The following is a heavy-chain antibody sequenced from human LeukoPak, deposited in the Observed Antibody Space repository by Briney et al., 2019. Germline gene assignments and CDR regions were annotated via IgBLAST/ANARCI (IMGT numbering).Heavy chain of an antibody. Sequence: PGRSLRLSCAASGFTFDDYAIHWVRQAPGKGLEWVSGISWNNKTIDYADSVKGRFTLSRDNAKNSLYLQMNSLRTEDTALYYCAKATRVPYSSSWYLGFDYWGQGTLVTVSS. J-gene: IGHJ4*02. CDR3: AKATRVPYSSSWYLGFDY. D-gene: IGHD6-13*01. CDR1: GFTFDDYA. CDR2: ISWNNKTI. V-gene: IGHV3-9*01.